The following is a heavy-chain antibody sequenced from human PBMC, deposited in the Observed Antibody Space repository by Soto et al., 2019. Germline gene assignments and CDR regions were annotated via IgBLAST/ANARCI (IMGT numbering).Heavy chain of an antibody. CDR3: ARGYFDY. V-gene: IGHV3-21*01. D-gene: IGHD3-10*01. CDR1: GFTFSSYT. Sequence: GGSLRLSCAASGFTFSSYTMNWVRQTPEKGLEWVSSITTSSNYIHYAESVKGRFTISRDNAKNSLYLQMQTLRAEDTAVYFCARGYFDYWGQGALVTVSS. CDR2: ITTSSNYI. J-gene: IGHJ4*02.